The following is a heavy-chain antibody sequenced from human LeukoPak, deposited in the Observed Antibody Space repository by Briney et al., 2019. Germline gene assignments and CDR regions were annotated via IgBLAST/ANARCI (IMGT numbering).Heavy chain of an antibody. CDR2: ISYDGSNK. D-gene: IGHD2-21*02. J-gene: IGHJ4*02. CDR3: ASGESLVVVTAIRYFDY. CDR1: GFTFSSYA. Sequence: GGSLRLSCAASGFTFSSYAMHWVRQAPGKGLEWVAVISYDGSNKYYADSVKGRFTISRDNSKNTLYLQMNSLRAEDTAVYYCASGESLVVVTAIRYFDYWGQGTLVTVSS. V-gene: IGHV3-30*04.